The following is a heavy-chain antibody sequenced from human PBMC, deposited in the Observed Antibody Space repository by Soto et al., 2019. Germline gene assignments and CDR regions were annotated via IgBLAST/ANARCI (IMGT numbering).Heavy chain of an antibody. V-gene: IGHV3-33*01. CDR1: GFTFSSYG. D-gene: IGHD3-22*01. CDR2: IWYDGSNK. CDR3: ARDWTSGSNDNYYYYGMDV. Sequence: QVQLVESGGGVVQPGRSLRLSCAASGFTFSSYGMHWVRQAPGKGLEWVAVIWYDGSNKYYADSVKGRFTISRDNSKNTLYLQMNGLKAEDTAVYYCARDWTSGSNDNYYYYGMDVWGQGTTVTVSS. J-gene: IGHJ6*02.